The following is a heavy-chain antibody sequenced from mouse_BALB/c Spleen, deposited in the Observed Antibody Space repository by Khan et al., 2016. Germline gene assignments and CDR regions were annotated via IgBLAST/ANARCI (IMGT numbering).Heavy chain of an antibody. CDR3: AREGTVPLMDY. Sequence: DLVKPGASVKLSCKASGYTFTSYWIHWIKQRPGQGLEWIGRIAPGSGSTYYNEMFKGKATLTVDTSSSTAYFQLCSLSSEYSAVYICAREGTVPLMDYWGQGTSVTVSS. CDR1: GYTFTSYW. D-gene: IGHD1-1*01. J-gene: IGHJ4*01. V-gene: IGHV1S41*01. CDR2: IAPGSGST.